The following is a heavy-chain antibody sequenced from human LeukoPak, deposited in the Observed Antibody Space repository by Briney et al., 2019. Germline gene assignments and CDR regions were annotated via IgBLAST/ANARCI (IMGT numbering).Heavy chain of an antibody. J-gene: IGHJ4*02. Sequence: ASVKVSCKASGYTFTSYAMHWVRQAPGQRLEWMGWINAGNGNTKYSQEFQGRVTITRDTSASTAYMELSSLRSEDMAVYYCARTMVRGAPTLDYWGQGTLVTVSS. D-gene: IGHD3-10*01. V-gene: IGHV1-3*03. CDR2: INAGNGNT. CDR1: GYTFTSYA. CDR3: ARTMVRGAPTLDY.